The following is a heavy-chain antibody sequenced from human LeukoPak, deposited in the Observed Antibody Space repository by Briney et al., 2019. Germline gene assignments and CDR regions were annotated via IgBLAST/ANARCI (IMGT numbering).Heavy chain of an antibody. Sequence: GGSLRLSCTASGFTFVDHAMSWVRQAPGKGLEWVGFIRSKGYGGTTEYAASVKGRFTISRDDSKGIAYLQMNSLKIEDTAVYCTRGPTQQWLYYGMDVWGQGTTVIVSS. V-gene: IGHV3-49*04. CDR1: GFTFVDHA. CDR3: TRGPTQQWLYYGMDV. D-gene: IGHD5-18*01. CDR2: IRSKGYGGTT. J-gene: IGHJ6*02.